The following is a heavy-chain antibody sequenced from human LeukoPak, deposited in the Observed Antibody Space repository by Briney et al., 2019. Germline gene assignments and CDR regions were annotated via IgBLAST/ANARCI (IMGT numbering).Heavy chain of an antibody. CDR2: IKSKTDGGTT. V-gene: IGHV3-15*01. D-gene: IGHD3-3*01. CDR1: GFTFSNAW. J-gene: IGHJ5*02. Sequence: PGGSLRLSCATSGFTFSNAWMNWVRQAPGKGLEWVGRIKSKTDGGTTDYAAPVKGRFSISRDDSRSTLYLQMSSLKTEDTGVYYCTTRGGRTLFGVVIPSFDPWGQGTLVTVSS. CDR3: TTRGGRTLFGVVIPSFDP.